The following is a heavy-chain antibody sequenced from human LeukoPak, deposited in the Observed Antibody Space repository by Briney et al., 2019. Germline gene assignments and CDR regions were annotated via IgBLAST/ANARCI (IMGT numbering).Heavy chain of an antibody. CDR1: GDVINSAV. V-gene: IGHV1-69*04. D-gene: IGHD1-26*01. CDR3: TRVNLRGSQYNWFDP. CDR2: ITPIINSA. J-gene: IGHJ5*02. Sequence: GASVKVSCKASGDVINSAVFGWVRQAPGQGLEWMGRITPIINSAKYAQKFRDRLTITADTSTGTAYMELSSLTSEDTALYYCTRVNLRGSQYNWFDPWGQGTLVTVSS.